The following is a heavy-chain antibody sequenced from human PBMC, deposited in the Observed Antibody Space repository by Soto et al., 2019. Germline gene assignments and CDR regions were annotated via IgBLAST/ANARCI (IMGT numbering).Heavy chain of an antibody. CDR2: ISGYNGNT. D-gene: IGHD6-13*01. CDR3: AGGGSSWSAEYYQH. J-gene: IGHJ1*01. V-gene: IGHV1-18*04. Sequence: QVRLVQSGAEVKKPGASVKVSCKASGYTFSNYGISWVRQAPGQGPEWMGWISGYNGNTKYAQKFQGRVTMTTDTSTRTADTEVRSLRSDDTAVYYCAGGGSSWSAEYYQHWGKGTLVIVSS. CDR1: GYTFSNYG.